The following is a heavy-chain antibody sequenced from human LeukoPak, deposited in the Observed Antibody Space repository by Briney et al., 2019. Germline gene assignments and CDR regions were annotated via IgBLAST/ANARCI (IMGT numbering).Heavy chain of an antibody. J-gene: IGHJ4*02. Sequence: GGSLRLSCAASGFTFSNYGMTWVRQAPGKGLEWVSFISSGSSYIYYADSVKGRFTISRDNAKNSLYLQMNSLRAEDTALYYCVRYCSSTSCYDYWGQGTLVTVSS. CDR3: VRYCSSTSCYDY. V-gene: IGHV3-21*01. CDR1: GFTFSNYG. D-gene: IGHD2-2*01. CDR2: ISSGSSYI.